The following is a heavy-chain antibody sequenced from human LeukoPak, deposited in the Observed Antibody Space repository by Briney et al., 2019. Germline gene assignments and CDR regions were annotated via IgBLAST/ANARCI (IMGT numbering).Heavy chain of an antibody. J-gene: IGHJ4*02. D-gene: IGHD6-19*01. CDR2: ISSSGASA. CDR1: GFTFSSYA. V-gene: IGHV3-23*01. Sequence: AGGSLRLSCAASGFTFSSYAMNWVRQAPGKGLQWVSGISSSGASAFYADSVKGRFTISRDKSKNTLYMEMISLRAEDTAVYYRARDDIAVAGTGFDYWGQGTLVTVSS. CDR3: ARDDIAVAGTGFDY.